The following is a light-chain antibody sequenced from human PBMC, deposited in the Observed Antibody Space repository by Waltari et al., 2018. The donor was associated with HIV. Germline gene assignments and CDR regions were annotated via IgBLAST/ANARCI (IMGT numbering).Light chain of an antibody. CDR1: TSNIAKNY. Sequence: QSVLPHLHSAPASPGPKVPKPCSRSTSNIAKNYVRVSQPLPGTASKLLIYDNKKRPSGIPDRFSGSKSGTSATLGITGLQTGDEADYYGGTWDSSLSAGVFGGGTKLTVL. V-gene: IGLV1-51*01. CDR2: DNK. CDR3: GTWDSSLSAGV. J-gene: IGLJ2*01.